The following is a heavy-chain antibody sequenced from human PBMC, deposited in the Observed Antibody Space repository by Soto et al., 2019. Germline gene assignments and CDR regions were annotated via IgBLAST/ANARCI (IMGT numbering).Heavy chain of an antibody. CDR2: ISAYNGNT. CDR3: ARQERTAPRSYSYYGMDV. J-gene: IGHJ6*02. D-gene: IGHD1-1*01. Sequence: QVQLVQSGAEVKKPGASVKVSCKASGYTFTNYGISWVRQAPGQGLEWMGWISAYNGNTNYAQKVQGTVTMTTDTSTSTAYMELRSLRSDDTTVYYCARQERTAPRSYSYYGMDVWGQGTTVTVSS. CDR1: GYTFTNYG. V-gene: IGHV1-18*01.